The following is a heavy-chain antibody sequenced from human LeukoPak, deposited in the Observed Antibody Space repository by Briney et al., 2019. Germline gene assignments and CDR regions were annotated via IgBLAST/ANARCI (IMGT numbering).Heavy chain of an antibody. D-gene: IGHD3-3*01. Sequence: KSSETLSLTCTVSGGSISSSSYYWGWIRQPPGKGLEWIGYISYSGSTNYKPSLKSRVTISVDTSKNQFSLKLSSVTAADTAVYYCARGRSSPPYDFWSGYPESLDAFDIWGQGTMVTVSS. CDR2: ISYSGST. V-gene: IGHV4-61*05. CDR1: GGSISSSSYY. J-gene: IGHJ3*02. CDR3: ARGRSSPPYDFWSGYPESLDAFDI.